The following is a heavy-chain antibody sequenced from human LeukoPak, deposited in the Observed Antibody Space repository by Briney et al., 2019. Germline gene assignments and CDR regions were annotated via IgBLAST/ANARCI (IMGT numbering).Heavy chain of an antibody. Sequence: GGSLRLSCAASGFTFSSYSMNWVRQAPGKGLEWVSSISSSSSYIYYADSVKGRFTISRDNAKNSLYLQMNSLRAEDTAVYYCATIPYYDFWSGSYYYMDVWGKGATVTVSS. V-gene: IGHV3-21*01. J-gene: IGHJ6*03. CDR2: ISSSSSYI. CDR3: ATIPYYDFWSGSYYYMDV. D-gene: IGHD3-3*01. CDR1: GFTFSSYS.